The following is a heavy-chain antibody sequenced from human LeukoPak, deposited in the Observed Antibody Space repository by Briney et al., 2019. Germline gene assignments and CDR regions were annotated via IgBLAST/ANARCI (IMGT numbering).Heavy chain of an antibody. Sequence: SETLSLTCAVYGGSFSGYYWSWIRQPPGKGLEWIGEINHSGSTNYNPSLKSRVTISVDTPKNQFSLKLSSVTAADTAVYYCARGGGGNDYWGQGTLVTVSS. D-gene: IGHD3-16*01. J-gene: IGHJ4*02. CDR2: INHSGST. V-gene: IGHV4-34*01. CDR1: GGSFSGYY. CDR3: ARGGGGNDY.